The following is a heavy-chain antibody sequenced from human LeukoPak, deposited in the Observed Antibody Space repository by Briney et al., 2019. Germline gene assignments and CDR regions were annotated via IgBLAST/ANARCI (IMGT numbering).Heavy chain of an antibody. Sequence: PGGSLRLSCAASGFTFSDYYMSWIRQAPGKGLEWVSYISSSGSTIYYADSVKGRFTISRDNAKNSLYLQMNSLRAEDTAVYYCAKWKETKWELYFDYWGQGTLVTVSS. CDR1: GFTFSDYY. V-gene: IGHV3-11*01. J-gene: IGHJ4*02. CDR3: AKWKETKWELYFDY. D-gene: IGHD1-26*01. CDR2: ISSSGSTI.